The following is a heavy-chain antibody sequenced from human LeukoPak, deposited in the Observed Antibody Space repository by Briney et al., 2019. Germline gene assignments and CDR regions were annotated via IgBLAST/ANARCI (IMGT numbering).Heavy chain of an antibody. CDR2: IWYDGSNE. CDR3: AKDRHDCTSGACYAHLDY. V-gene: IGHV3-33*06. D-gene: IGHD2-8*01. CDR1: GFSFSSYG. Sequence: PGGSLRLSCAASGFSFSSYGMQWVREAPGRGLEWVAVIWYDGSNEHYTDSVKGRFTIYRDNSKNTVYLQMNSLRAEDTAVYYCAKDRHDCTSGACYAHLDYWGQGTLVTVSS. J-gene: IGHJ4*02.